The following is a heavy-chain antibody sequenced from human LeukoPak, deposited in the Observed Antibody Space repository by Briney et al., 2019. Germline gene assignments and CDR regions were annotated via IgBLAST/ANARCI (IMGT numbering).Heavy chain of an antibody. CDR3: AADSSGSYYFDY. D-gene: IGHD6-19*01. CDR2: ISSSSSTM. J-gene: IGHJ4*02. Sequence: GGSLRLPCAASGFTFSRYSMNWVRQAPGKGLEWVSYISSSSSTMYYADSVKGRVTISRDNAKNSLYLQMNSLRAEDTAVYYCAADSSGSYYFDYWGQGTLVTVSS. V-gene: IGHV3-48*01. CDR1: GFTFSRYS.